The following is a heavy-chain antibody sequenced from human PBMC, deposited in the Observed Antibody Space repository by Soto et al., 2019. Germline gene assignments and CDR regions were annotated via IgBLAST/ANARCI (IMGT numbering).Heavy chain of an antibody. V-gene: IGHV5-51*01. D-gene: IGHD1-26*01. CDR1: GYSFTSYW. Sequence: GESLKISCQSSGYSFTSYWIGWVRQKPGKGLEWMGIIYPGDSDTRYSPSFQGQVTISADKSISTAYLQWSSLKASDTAMYYCASRGSCSPTLWGLDVCGQRNTVTVYS. CDR3: ASRGSCSPTLWGLDV. CDR2: IYPGDSDT. J-gene: IGHJ6*02.